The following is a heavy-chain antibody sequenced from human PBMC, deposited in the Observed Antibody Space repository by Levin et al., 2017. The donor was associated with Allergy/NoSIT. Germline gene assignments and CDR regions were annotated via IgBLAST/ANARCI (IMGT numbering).Heavy chain of an antibody. J-gene: IGHJ4*02. CDR1: GFSFSAYS. CDR3: VRDLEGYRGVIRFDF. V-gene: IGHV3-48*01. D-gene: IGHD3-10*01. Sequence: GESLKISCAVSGFSFSAYSMNWVRQAPGKGLEWLAYVDGHGTRIFYADSAKGRFTFSRDNAQNSLYLQMNSLRAEDSGTYYCVRDLEGYRGVIRFDFWGQGTLVTVSS. CDR2: VDGHGTRI.